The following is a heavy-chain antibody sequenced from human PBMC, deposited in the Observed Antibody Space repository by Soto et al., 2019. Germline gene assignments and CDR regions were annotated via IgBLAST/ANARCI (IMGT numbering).Heavy chain of an antibody. D-gene: IGHD3-3*01. Sequence: PVNVSCKASGCTFSSYTISWLRQAPGQGLEWMGRIIPILGIANYAQKFQGRVTITADKSTSTAYMELSSLRSEDTAVYYCARDRDEVFGVVIFDYWGQGTLVTVSS. CDR1: GCTFSSYT. V-gene: IGHV1-69*04. CDR3: ARDRDEVFGVVIFDY. CDR2: IIPILGIA. J-gene: IGHJ4*02.